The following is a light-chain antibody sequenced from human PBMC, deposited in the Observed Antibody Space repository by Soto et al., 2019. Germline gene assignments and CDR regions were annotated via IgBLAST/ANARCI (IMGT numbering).Light chain of an antibody. Sequence: QLVLTQPPSASGTPGQRVTISCSGRIPNIGSNIVNWYQQLPGTAPKLLIYNDNQRPSGVPDRFSGSKSGTSASLAISGLQSDDEADYYCATWDDSLNGGVFGGGTKVNVL. CDR1: IPNIGSNI. CDR3: ATWDDSLNGGV. CDR2: NDN. V-gene: IGLV1-44*01. J-gene: IGLJ3*02.